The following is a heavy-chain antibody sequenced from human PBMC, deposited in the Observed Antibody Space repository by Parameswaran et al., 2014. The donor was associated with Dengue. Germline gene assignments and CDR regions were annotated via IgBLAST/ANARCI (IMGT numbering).Heavy chain of an antibody. Sequence: WIRQPPGKGLEWVANIRRDGNEKYYADSVKGRFTISRDNSKNTLYLQMNSLRVEDTAVYYCAREGVVLPTAMRYNWFDLWGQGTLVTVSS. CDR3: AREGVVLPTAMRYNWFDL. D-gene: IGHD2-2*01. CDR2: IRRDGNEK. J-gene: IGHJ5*02. V-gene: IGHV3-7*01.